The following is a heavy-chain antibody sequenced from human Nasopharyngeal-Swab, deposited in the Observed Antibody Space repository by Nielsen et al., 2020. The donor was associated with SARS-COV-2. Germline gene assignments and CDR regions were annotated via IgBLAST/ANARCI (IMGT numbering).Heavy chain of an antibody. CDR2: IYYSGST. Sequence: SETLSRTCTVSGGSISSGGYYWSWIRQHPGKGLEWIGYIYYSGSTNYNPSLKSRVTISVDTSKNQFSLKLSSVTAADTAVYYCARDRGWYVDYWGQGTLVTVSS. J-gene: IGHJ4*02. D-gene: IGHD3-10*01. V-gene: IGHV4-61*08. CDR3: ARDRGWYVDY. CDR1: GGSISSGGYY.